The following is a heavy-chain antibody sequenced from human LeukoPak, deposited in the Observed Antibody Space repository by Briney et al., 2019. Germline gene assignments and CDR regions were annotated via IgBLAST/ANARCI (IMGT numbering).Heavy chain of an antibody. D-gene: IGHD5-18*01. V-gene: IGHV1-3*01. J-gene: IGHJ4*02. CDR2: INAGNGNT. CDR1: GYTFTSYA. CDR3: AREDAHGGYSYGF. Sequence: ASVKVSCKASGYTFTSYAMHWVRQAPGQRLEWVGWINAGNGNTKYSQKFQGRVTITMDTSASTAYMELISLISEDTAVYYCAREDAHGGYSYGFWGQGTLVTVSS.